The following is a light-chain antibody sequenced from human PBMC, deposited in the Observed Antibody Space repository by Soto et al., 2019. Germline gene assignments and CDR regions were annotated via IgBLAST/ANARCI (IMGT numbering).Light chain of an antibody. J-gene: IGKJ2*01. CDR1: QSLSTF. Sequence: EIVLTQSPATLSLSPGERATLSCRASQSLSTFLAWYQQKPGQAPRLLIYDASNRAAGIPARFSGSGSGTDFTLTISSLDPEDFAVYYCQQRSNWPRPFGQGTTLEIK. V-gene: IGKV3-11*01. CDR3: QQRSNWPRP. CDR2: DAS.